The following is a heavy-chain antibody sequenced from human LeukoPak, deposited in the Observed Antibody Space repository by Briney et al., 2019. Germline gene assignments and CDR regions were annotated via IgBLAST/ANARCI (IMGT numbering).Heavy chain of an antibody. CDR1: GASISGYY. J-gene: IGHJ3*02. CDR2: IYYSGST. Sequence: SETLSLTCTVSGASISGYYWTWIRQPPGKGLELIGYIYYSGSTNYNPSLKSRVTISVDTSKNQFSLKLSSVTAADTAVYYCARDLDYYDSSGSIFAFDIWGQGTMVTVSS. D-gene: IGHD3-22*01. V-gene: IGHV4-59*01. CDR3: ARDLDYYDSSGSIFAFDI.